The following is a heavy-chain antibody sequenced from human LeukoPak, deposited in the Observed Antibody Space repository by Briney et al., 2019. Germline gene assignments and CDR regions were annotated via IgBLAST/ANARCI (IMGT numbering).Heavy chain of an antibody. J-gene: IGHJ4*02. Sequence: QPGGSLRLSCAASGFTLSSYAMSWARQAPGEGLEGVSDISGSGRSTYYADSVKCRLTISRDNSKNTLYLQMNSLRADDTAVYYCAKVSGNSYYYFDYWGQGTLVTVSS. V-gene: IGHV3-23*01. D-gene: IGHD6-19*01. CDR2: ISGSGRST. CDR3: AKVSGNSYYYFDY. CDR1: GFTLSSYA.